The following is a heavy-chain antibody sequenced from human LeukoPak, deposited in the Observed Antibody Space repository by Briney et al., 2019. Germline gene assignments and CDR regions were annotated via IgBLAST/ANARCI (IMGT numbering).Heavy chain of an antibody. CDR1: GGSISSSSYY. J-gene: IGHJ4*02. D-gene: IGHD3-9*01. V-gene: IGHV4-39*01. CDR2: IYYSGST. CDR3: ARAGDPRGFDWLPTPFDY. Sequence: PSETLSLTCTVSGGSISSSSYYWGWIRQPPGKGLEWIGSIYYSGSTYYNPSLKSRVTISVDTSKNQFSLKLSSVTAADTAVYYCARAGDPRGFDWLPTPFDYWGQGTLVTVSS.